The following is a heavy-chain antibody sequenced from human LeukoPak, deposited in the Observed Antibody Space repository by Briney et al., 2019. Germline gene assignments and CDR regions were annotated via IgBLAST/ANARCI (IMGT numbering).Heavy chain of an antibody. CDR2: IKQDGSEK. CDR1: GFTFSNYW. CDR3: AKDLLAAAPTRGAFDI. V-gene: IGHV3-7*01. J-gene: IGHJ3*02. D-gene: IGHD6-13*01. Sequence: GGSLRLSCAASGFTFSNYWMSWVRQAPGKGLEWVANIKQDGSEKYYADSVKGRFTISRDNSKNTLYLQMNSLRAEDTAVYYCAKDLLAAAPTRGAFDIWGQGTMVTVSS.